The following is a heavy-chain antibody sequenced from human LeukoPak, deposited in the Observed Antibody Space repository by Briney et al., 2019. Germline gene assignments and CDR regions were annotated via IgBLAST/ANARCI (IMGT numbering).Heavy chain of an antibody. J-gene: IGHJ1*01. CDR1: GGSISSYY. CDR2: IYYSGST. V-gene: IGHV4-59*01. CDR3: ARGEYFQH. Sequence: SETLSLTCTVSGGSISSYYWSWIRQPPGKGLEWIGYIYYSGSTNYNPFLKSRVTISVDTSKNQFSLKLSSVTAADTAVYYCARGEYFQHWGQGTLVTVSS.